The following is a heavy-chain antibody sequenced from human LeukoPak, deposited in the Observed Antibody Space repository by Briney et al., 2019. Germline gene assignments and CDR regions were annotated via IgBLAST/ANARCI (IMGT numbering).Heavy chain of an antibody. CDR3: AGRGDCSSTSCHSYYMDV. CDR1: GFTFSSYS. D-gene: IGHD2-2*01. J-gene: IGHJ6*03. V-gene: IGHV3-21*01. Sequence: GGSLRLSCAASGFTFSSYSMNWVRQAPGKGLEWVSSISSSSSYIYYADSVKGRFTISRDNAKNSLYLQMNSLRAEDTAVYYCAGRGDCSSTSCHSYYMDVWGKGTTVTVSS. CDR2: ISSSSSYI.